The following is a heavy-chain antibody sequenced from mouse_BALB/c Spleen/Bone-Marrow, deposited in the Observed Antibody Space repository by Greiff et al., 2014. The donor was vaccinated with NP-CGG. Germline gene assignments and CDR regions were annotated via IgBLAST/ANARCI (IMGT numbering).Heavy chain of an antibody. V-gene: IGHV14-3*02. CDR2: IDPANGNT. J-gene: IGHJ1*01. D-gene: IGHD2-4*01. Sequence: EVQVVESGAELVKPGASVKLSCTASGFNIKDTYMHWVKQRPEQGLEWIGRIDPANGNTKYDPKFQGKATITADTSSNTAYLQLSSLTPEDTAVYYCANYDYGWYFDVWGAGTTVTVSS. CDR3: ANYDYGWYFDV. CDR1: GFNIKDTY.